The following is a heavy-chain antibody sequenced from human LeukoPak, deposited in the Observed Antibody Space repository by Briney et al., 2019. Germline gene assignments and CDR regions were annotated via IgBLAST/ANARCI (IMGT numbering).Heavy chain of an antibody. D-gene: IGHD6-19*01. CDR1: GGTFSSYA. J-gene: IGHJ4*02. V-gene: IGHV1-69*13. CDR2: IIPIFGTA. Sequence: SVKVSCTASGGTFSSYATSWVRQAPGQGLEWMGGIIPIFGTANYAQKFQDRVTITADESTSTAYMELSSLRSEDTAVYYCARTRSGWYYFDYWGQGTLVTVSS. CDR3: ARTRSGWYYFDY.